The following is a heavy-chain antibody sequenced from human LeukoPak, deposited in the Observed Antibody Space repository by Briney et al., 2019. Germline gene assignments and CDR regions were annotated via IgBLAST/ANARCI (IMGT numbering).Heavy chain of an antibody. CDR2: IYYSGST. D-gene: IGHD4-11*01. CDR1: GGSISLIGYY. Sequence: SETLSLTCTVSGGSISLIGYYWGWIRQPPGKGLEWIGTIYYSGSTYYNPSLKSRVTISVDTSKNQFSLKVNSVTAADTAVYFCARHQPTALTTIDYWGQRTLVTISS. CDR3: ARHQPTALTTIDY. J-gene: IGHJ4*02. V-gene: IGHV4-39*01.